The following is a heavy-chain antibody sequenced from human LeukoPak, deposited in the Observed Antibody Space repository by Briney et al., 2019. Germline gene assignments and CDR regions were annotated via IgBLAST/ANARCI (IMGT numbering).Heavy chain of an antibody. V-gene: IGHV4-59*01. CDR3: ARVPYGGYVYYYYMDV. CDR2: IYYSGST. CDR1: GGSISSYY. D-gene: IGHD5-12*01. Sequence: PSETLSLTCTVSGGSISSYYWNWIRQPPGKGLEWIGYIYYSGSTNYNPSLKSRVTISVDTSKNQFSLKLSSVTAADTAVYYCARVPYGGYVYYYYMDVWGKGTTVTVSS. J-gene: IGHJ6*03.